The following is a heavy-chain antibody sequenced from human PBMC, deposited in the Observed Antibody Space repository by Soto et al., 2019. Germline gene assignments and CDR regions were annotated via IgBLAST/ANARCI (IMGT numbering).Heavy chain of an antibody. CDR1: GFTFSSYS. J-gene: IGHJ4*02. D-gene: IGHD3-3*01. CDR2: ISSSSSYI. Sequence: EVQLVESGGGLVKPGGSLRLSCAASGFTFSSYSMNWVRQAPGKGLEWVSSISSSSSYIYYADSVKGRFTIPRDNAKNSLYLQMNSLRAEDTAVYYCARASRITIFGVADDYWGQGTLVTLSS. V-gene: IGHV3-21*01. CDR3: ARASRITIFGVADDY.